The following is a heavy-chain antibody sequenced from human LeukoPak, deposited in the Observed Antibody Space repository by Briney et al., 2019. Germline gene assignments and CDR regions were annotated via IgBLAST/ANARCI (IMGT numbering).Heavy chain of an antibody. CDR3: AKDLFRTGGDGMDV. D-gene: IGHD4-23*01. CDR1: GFTFSSYG. V-gene: IGHV3-30*18. CDR2: ISYDGSNK. J-gene: IGHJ6*02. Sequence: GGSLRLSCAASGFTFSSYGMHWVRQAPGKGLEWVAVISYDGSNKYYADSVKGRFTISRDNSKNTLYLQMNSLRAEDTAVYYCAKDLFRTGGDGMDVWGQGTTVTVSS.